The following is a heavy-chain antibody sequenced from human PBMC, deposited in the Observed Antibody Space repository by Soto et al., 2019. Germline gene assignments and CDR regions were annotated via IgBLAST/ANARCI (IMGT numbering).Heavy chain of an antibody. CDR3: ARRGSGRAFDI. CDR1: GYTFTGYY. D-gene: IGHD3-10*01. V-gene: IGHV1-2*02. CDR2: INPNSGGT. J-gene: IGHJ3*02. Sequence: ASVKVSCKASGYTFTGYYMHWVRQAPGQGLEWMGWINPNSGGTNYAQKFQGRVTMTTDTSTSTAYMELRSLRSDDTAVYYCARRGSGRAFDIWGQGTMVTVSS.